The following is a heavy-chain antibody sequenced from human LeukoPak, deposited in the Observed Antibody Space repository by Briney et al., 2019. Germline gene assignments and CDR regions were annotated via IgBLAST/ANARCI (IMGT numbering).Heavy chain of an antibody. Sequence: PGRSLRLSCAASGFSFGTYSMHWARQVPGKGLEWVAVIWYDGSNEDYAGSVKGRFTISRDNSKNTLYLQMNSLRAEDTAVYYCAREMAVWGQGALVTVSS. J-gene: IGHJ4*02. CDR2: IWYDGSNE. V-gene: IGHV3-33*01. CDR1: GFSFGTYS. D-gene: IGHD2-8*01. CDR3: AREMAV.